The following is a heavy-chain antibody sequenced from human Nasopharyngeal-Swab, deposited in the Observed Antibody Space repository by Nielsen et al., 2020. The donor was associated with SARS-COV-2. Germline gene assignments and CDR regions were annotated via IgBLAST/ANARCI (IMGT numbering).Heavy chain of an antibody. CDR3: ARTYYYGSGSYYNFDY. V-gene: IGHV1-69*13. CDR1: GGTFSSYA. J-gene: IGHJ4*02. Sequence: SVKVSCKASGGTFSSYAISWVRQAPGQGLEWMGGIIPIFGTANYAQKFQGRVTITADESTSTAYMELSSLRSEDTAVYYCARTYYYGSGSYYNFDYWGQGTLVTASS. D-gene: IGHD3-10*01. CDR2: IIPIFGTA.